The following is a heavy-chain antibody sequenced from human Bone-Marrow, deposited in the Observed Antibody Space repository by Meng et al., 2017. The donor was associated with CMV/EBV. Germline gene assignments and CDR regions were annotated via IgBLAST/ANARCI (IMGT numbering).Heavy chain of an antibody. J-gene: IGHJ4*02. Sequence: LTCPVSGGSISSSSYYWGWIRQPPGKGLEWIGSIYYSGSTYYNPSLKSRVTISVDTSKNQFSLKLSSVTAADTAVYYCARGHYGYFVSWGQGTLVTVSS. CDR3: ARGHYGYFVS. D-gene: IGHD5-18*01. V-gene: IGHV4-39*07. CDR1: GGSISSSSYY. CDR2: IYYSGST.